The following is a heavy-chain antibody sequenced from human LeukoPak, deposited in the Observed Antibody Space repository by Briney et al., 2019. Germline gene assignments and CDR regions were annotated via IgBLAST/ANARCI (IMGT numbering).Heavy chain of an antibody. V-gene: IGHV3-48*03. CDR3: AAPYDSSGYYYVKAFDI. D-gene: IGHD3-22*01. Sequence: GGSLRLSCAASGFTFSSYEMNWVRQAPGKGLEWVSYISSSGSTIYYADSVKGRFTISRDNAENSLYLQMNSLRAEDTAVYYCAAPYDSSGYYYVKAFDIWGQGTMVTVSS. CDR2: ISSSGSTI. J-gene: IGHJ3*02. CDR1: GFTFSSYE.